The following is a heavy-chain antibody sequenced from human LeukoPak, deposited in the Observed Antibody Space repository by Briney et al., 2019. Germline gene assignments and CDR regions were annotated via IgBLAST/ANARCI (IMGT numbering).Heavy chain of an antibody. V-gene: IGHV4-59*01. CDR1: GGSTSSYY. CDR3: ARGYDFWSV. D-gene: IGHD3-3*01. J-gene: IGHJ4*02. CDR2: IYYSGST. Sequence: SETLSLTCTVSGGSTSSYYWSWIRQPPGKGLEWIGNIYYSGSTNYNPSLKSRVTISVDTSKNQFSLKLSSVTAADTAVYYCARGYDFWSVWGQGTLVTVSS.